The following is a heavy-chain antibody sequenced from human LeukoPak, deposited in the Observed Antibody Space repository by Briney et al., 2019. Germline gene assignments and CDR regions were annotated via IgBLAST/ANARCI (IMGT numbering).Heavy chain of an antibody. CDR1: GGSISSGSYY. CDR3: ARVLSGYSSGWYLRVDAFDI. CDR2: IYTSGST. J-gene: IGHJ3*02. D-gene: IGHD6-19*01. Sequence: SQTLSLTCTVSGGSISSGSYYWSWIRQPARKGLEWIGRIYTSGSTNYNPSLNSRVTISVDTSKNQFSLKLSSVTAADTAVYYCARVLSGYSSGWYLRVDAFDIWGQGTMVTVSS. V-gene: IGHV4-61*02.